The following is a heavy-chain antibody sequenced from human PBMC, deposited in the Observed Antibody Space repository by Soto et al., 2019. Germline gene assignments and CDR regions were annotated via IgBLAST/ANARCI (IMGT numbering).Heavy chain of an antibody. Sequence: EASVKVSCKASGYTFTSYGISWVRQAPGQGLEWMGWIGAYNGNTNYAQKLQGRVTMTTDTSTSTAYMELRSLRSDDTAVYYCARDDLVTSHFDNWGQGTLVTVS. J-gene: IGHJ4*02. CDR3: ARDDLVTSHFDN. CDR1: GYTFTSYG. D-gene: IGHD2-15*01. V-gene: IGHV1-18*01. CDR2: IGAYNGNT.